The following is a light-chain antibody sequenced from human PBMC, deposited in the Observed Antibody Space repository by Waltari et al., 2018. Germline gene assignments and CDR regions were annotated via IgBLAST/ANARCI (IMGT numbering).Light chain of an antibody. J-gene: IGKJ1*01. CDR1: QGISTY. Sequence: DIQLTQSPSFLSASVGDRVTITCRASQGISTYLAWYQQKPGKAPKLLIYAASTLQSGVPSRFSCSGSGTEFTLTISSLQPEDFAIYYCQQLNNYLWTFGQGTEVEIK. CDR3: QQLNNYLWT. V-gene: IGKV1-9*01. CDR2: AAS.